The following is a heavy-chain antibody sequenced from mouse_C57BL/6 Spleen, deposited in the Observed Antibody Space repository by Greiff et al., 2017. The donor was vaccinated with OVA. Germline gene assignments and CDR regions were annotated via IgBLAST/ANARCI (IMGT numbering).Heavy chain of an antibody. Sequence: VQLQQSGPELVKPGASVKISCTASGYTFTDYYMTWVKQSPGKSLEWIGDINPNNGGTSYNQKFKGKATLTVDKSSSTAYMELRSLTSEDSAVYYCASNPLYYYGSSYFGGWGKSTTLTV. J-gene: IGHJ2*01. V-gene: IGHV1-26*01. CDR1: GYTFTDYY. CDR3: ASNPLYYYGSSYFGG. CDR2: INPNNGGT. D-gene: IGHD1-1*01.